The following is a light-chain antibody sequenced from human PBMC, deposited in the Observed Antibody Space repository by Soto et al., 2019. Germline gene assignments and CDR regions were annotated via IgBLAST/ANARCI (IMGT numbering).Light chain of an antibody. CDR2: ATN. V-gene: IGLV1-44*01. CDR1: RSNVGRNA. Sequence: QSVLTQPPSASGTPGQTVTISCSGSRSNVGRNAVSWYQQVPGMAPKLLVFATNKRPSGVPDRFSGSASGASAPLAISGLQSEDEADYYCAAWDDTLNGPLFGGGTKLTVL. J-gene: IGLJ2*01. CDR3: AAWDDTLNGPL.